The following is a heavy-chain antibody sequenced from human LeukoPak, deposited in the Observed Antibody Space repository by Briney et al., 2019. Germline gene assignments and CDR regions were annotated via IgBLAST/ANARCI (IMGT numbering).Heavy chain of an antibody. CDR2: IYYSGST. J-gene: IGHJ6*02. V-gene: IGHV4-61*01. Sequence: SETLSLTCTVSGGSVSSGSYYWSWIRQPPGKGLEWIGYIYYSGSTNYNPSLESRVTISVDTSKNQFSLKLSSVTAADTAVYYCASGSGRGDYYYGMDVWGQGTTVTVSS. CDR1: GGSVSSGSYY. CDR3: ASGSGRGDYYYGMDV. D-gene: IGHD3-10*01.